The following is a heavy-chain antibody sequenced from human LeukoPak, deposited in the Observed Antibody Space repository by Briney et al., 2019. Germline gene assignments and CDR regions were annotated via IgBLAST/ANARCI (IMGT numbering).Heavy chain of an antibody. CDR2: ISGNSRYI. CDR1: GFTFSSYS. Sequence: GGSLRLSCAASGFTFSSYSMNWVRRAPGKGLEWVSSISGNSRYIYYADSVKGRFTISRDNAKNSLFLQMNSLGAEGTAVYYCAREDYALDMWGQGTMVTVSS. J-gene: IGHJ3*02. V-gene: IGHV3-21*01. CDR3: AREDYALDM.